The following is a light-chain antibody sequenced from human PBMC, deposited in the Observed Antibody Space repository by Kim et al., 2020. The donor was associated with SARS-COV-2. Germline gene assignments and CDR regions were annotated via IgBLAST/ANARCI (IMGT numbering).Light chain of an antibody. CDR1: KLGDKY. J-gene: IGLJ2*01. Sequence: ESPRQTASITCSGDKLGDKYASWYQQKPGQSPVLVIYQDSKRPSGIPERFSGSNSGNTATLTISGTQAMDEADYYCQAWDSSTVVFGGGTQLTVL. CDR3: QAWDSSTVV. CDR2: QDS. V-gene: IGLV3-1*01.